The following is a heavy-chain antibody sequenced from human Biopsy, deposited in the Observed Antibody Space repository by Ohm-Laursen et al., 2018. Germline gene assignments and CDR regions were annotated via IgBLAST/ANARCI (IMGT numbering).Heavy chain of an antibody. CDR3: ARDPIVGSKSDGMDV. V-gene: IGHV3-33*01. CDR2: IWHDGSSE. CDR1: GFTFSVNA. J-gene: IGHJ6*02. Sequence: SRRLSCAASGFTFSVNAMHWVRKAPGKGLEWVAIIWHDGSSEYYADSVKCRFTISRDDSKNTVYLQMNSLRVEDTAVYYCARDPIVGSKSDGMDVWGQGTTVPVSS. D-gene: IGHD1-26*01.